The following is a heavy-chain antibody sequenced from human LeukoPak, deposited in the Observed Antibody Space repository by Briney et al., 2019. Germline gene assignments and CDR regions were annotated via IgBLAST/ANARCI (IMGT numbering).Heavy chain of an antibody. CDR2: ISSSGSTI. V-gene: IGHV3-48*03. CDR1: GFTFSSYE. Sequence: GGSLRLSCAASGFTFSSYEMNWVRQAPGKGLEWVSYISSSGSTIYYADSVKGRFTISRDNAKNSLYLQMNSLRAEDTALYYCAKAGRAGGSITLIRGVRSDYYYMDVWGKGTTVTISS. CDR3: AKAGRAGGSITLIRGVRSDYYYMDV. J-gene: IGHJ6*03. D-gene: IGHD3-10*01.